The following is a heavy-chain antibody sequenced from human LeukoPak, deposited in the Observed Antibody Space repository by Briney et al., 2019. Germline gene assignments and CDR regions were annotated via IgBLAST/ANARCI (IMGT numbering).Heavy chain of an antibody. CDR1: GWSFSGYY. CDR2: INHSGST. Sequence: SETLSLTCAGCGWSFSGYYWSWIRQPPGKGLEWIGEINHSGSTNYNPSLKSRVTISVDTSKNQFSLKLTSVTAADTAVYYCARGDIVVVTAIPSHYFDYWGQGTLVTVSS. J-gene: IGHJ4*02. CDR3: ARGDIVVVTAIPSHYFDY. V-gene: IGHV4-34*01. D-gene: IGHD2-21*02.